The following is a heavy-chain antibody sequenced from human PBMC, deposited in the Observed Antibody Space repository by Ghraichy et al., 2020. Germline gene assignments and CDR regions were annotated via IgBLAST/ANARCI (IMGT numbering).Heavy chain of an antibody. CDR3: ARDSSGWLFDY. D-gene: IGHD6-19*01. CDR2: ISSSSNYI. V-gene: IGHV3-21*01. J-gene: IGHJ4*02. Sequence: GGSLRLSCAASGFTFSSYRMNWVRQAPGKGLEWVSSISSSSNYIYYADSMKGRFTISRDNAKNSLYLQMDSLRAKDTAVYYCARDSSGWLFDYWGQGILVTVSS. CDR1: GFTFSSYR.